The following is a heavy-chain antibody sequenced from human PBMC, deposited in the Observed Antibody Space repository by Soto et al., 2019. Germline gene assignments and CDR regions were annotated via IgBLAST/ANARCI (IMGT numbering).Heavy chain of an antibody. Sequence: SETLSLTCTVSGGSISSYYWSWIRQPPGKGLEWIGYIYYSGSTYYNPSLKSRVTISVDTSKNQFSLKLSSVTAADTAVYYCAREATIAARLDSWGQGTLVTVPQ. J-gene: IGHJ4*02. CDR1: GGSISSYY. CDR3: AREATIAARLDS. V-gene: IGHV4-59*12. D-gene: IGHD6-6*01. CDR2: IYYSGST.